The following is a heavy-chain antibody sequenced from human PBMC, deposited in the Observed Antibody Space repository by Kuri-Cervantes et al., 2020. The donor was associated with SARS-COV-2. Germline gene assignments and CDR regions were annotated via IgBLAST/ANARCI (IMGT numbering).Heavy chain of an antibody. CDR1: GGSISSYY. D-gene: IGHD3-22*01. CDR2: IHYSGTT. Sequence: GSLRLSCTVSGGSISSYYWSWIRQPPGKGLEWMGYIHYSGTTTYSPHLKSRLTITVDTPKNQFSLKVTSVTAADTAVYYCARGSYDSSGYYFEDYWGQGTLVTVSS. V-gene: IGHV4-59*01. J-gene: IGHJ4*02. CDR3: ARGSYDSSGYYFEDY.